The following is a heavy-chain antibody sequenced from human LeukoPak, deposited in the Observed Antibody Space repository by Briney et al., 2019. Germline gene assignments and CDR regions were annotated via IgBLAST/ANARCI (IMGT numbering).Heavy chain of an antibody. CDR3: ARDRAAAGRRFDP. CDR1: GGSISSGGYY. D-gene: IGHD6-13*01. V-gene: IGHV4-31*03. CDR2: IYYSGST. Sequence: SQTLSLTCTVSGGSISSGGYYWSWIRQHPGKGLEWIGYIYYSGSTYYNPSLKSRVTISVDTSKNQFSLKLSSVTAADTAVYYCARDRAAAGRRFDPWGQGTLVTVSS. J-gene: IGHJ5*02.